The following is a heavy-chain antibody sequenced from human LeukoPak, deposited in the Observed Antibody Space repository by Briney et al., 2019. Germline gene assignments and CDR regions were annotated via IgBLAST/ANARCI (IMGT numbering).Heavy chain of an antibody. Sequence: SETLSLTCTVSGYSISSGYYWGWIRQPPGKGLEWIGSIYHSGSTYYNPSLKSRVTISLDTSKNEFSLKLSSVTAADTAVYYCARERAPVVTPSLGAFDIWGQGTMVTVSS. CDR1: GYSISSGYY. J-gene: IGHJ3*02. CDR2: IYHSGST. CDR3: ARERAPVVTPSLGAFDI. D-gene: IGHD4-23*01. V-gene: IGHV4-38-2*02.